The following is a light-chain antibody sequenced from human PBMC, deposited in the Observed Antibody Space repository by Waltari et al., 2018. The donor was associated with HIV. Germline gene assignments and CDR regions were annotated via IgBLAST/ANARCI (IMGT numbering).Light chain of an antibody. V-gene: IGKV4-1*01. J-gene: IGKJ4*01. CDR1: QSVLYSSNNKNY. CDR2: WAS. Sequence: DIVMTQSPDSLAVSLGERATINCKSSQSVLYSSNNKNYLAWYQQKPGQPPKLLIYWASARESGVPDRFSASGSGTDFTLAISSLQAEDVAVYYCQQHYTTPLNFGGGTKVEI. CDR3: QQHYTTPLN.